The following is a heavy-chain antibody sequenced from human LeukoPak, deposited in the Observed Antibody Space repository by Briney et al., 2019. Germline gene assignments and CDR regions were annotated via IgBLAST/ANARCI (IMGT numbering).Heavy chain of an antibody. CDR1: GFTFSDYY. V-gene: IGHV3-11*01. J-gene: IGHJ4*02. Sequence: KPGGSLRLSCAASGFTFSDYYMSWIRQAPGKRLEWVSYISSSGSTIYYADSVKGRFTISRDNAKNSLYLQMNSLRAEDTAVYYCARDRRDYYYDSSGYYDGWGQGTLVTVSS. D-gene: IGHD3-22*01. CDR2: ISSSGSTI. CDR3: ARDRRDYYYDSSGYYDG.